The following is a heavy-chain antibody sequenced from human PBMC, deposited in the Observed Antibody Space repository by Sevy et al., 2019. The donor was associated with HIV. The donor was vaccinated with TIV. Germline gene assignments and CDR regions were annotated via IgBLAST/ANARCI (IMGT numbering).Heavy chain of an antibody. Sequence: GGSLRLSCAASGFTFSDYYMSWIRQAPGKGLEWVSYISSSSSYTNYADSVKGRFTISRDNAKNSLYLQMNSLRAEDTAVYYCAREGGYSGYDLYDYWGQGTLVTVS. CDR2: ISSSSSYT. CDR3: AREGGYSGYDLYDY. V-gene: IGHV3-11*06. D-gene: IGHD5-12*01. J-gene: IGHJ4*02. CDR1: GFTFSDYY.